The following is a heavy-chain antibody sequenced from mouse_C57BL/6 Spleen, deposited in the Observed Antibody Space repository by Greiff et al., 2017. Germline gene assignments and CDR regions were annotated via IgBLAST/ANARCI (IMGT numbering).Heavy chain of an antibody. D-gene: IGHD1-1*01. V-gene: IGHV1-80*01. CDR1: GYAFSSYW. J-gene: IGHJ4*01. CDR3: ARSAVVAPYYAMDY. CDR2: IYPGDGDT. Sequence: QVQLQQSGAELVKPGASVKISCKASGYAFSSYWMNWVKQRPGKGLEWIGQIYPGDGDTNYNGKFKGKATLTADKSSSPAYMQLTSLTSEDSAVYFCARSAVVAPYYAMDYWGQGTSVTVSS.